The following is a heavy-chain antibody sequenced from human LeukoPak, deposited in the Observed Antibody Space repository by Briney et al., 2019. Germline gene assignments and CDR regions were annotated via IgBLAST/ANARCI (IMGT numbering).Heavy chain of an antibody. CDR2: INPNSGGT. D-gene: IGHD2-2*01. V-gene: IGHV1-2*02. J-gene: IGHJ5*02. CDR3: ARNHYVVPAAMLAS. CDR1: GYTFTGYY. Sequence: ASVKVSCKASGYTFTGYYMHWVRQAPGQGLEWMGWINPNSGGTNYAQKFQGRVTITRDTSISTAYMELSRLRSDDTAVYYCARNHYVVPAAMLASWGQGTLVTVSS.